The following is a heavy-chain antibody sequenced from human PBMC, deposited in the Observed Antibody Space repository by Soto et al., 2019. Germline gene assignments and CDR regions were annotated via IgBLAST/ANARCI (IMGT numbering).Heavy chain of an antibody. CDR3: ARGLIAAAGSPVDY. D-gene: IGHD6-13*01. Sequence: VGSLRLSCAASGFTSSDYYMSWIRQAPGKGLEWVSYISSSSSYTNYADSVKGRFTISRDNAKNSLYLQMNSLRAEDTAVYYCARGLIAAAGSPVDYWGQGTLVTVSS. V-gene: IGHV3-11*06. J-gene: IGHJ4*02. CDR2: ISSSSSYT. CDR1: GFTSSDYY.